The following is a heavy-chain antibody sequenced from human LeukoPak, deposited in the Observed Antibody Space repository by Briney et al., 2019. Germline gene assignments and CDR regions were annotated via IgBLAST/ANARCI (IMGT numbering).Heavy chain of an antibody. V-gene: IGHV3-23*01. CDR1: GFTFSSYA. Sequence: VGSLRLSCAASGFTFSSYAMSWVRQAPGKGLEWFSAISGSGGSTYYTDSVKGRFTISRDNSKNTLYLQMNSLRAEDTAVYYCAKSRGYYYDSSNYPNWFDPWGQGTLVTVSS. CDR2: ISGSGGST. D-gene: IGHD3-22*01. CDR3: AKSRGYYYDSSNYPNWFDP. J-gene: IGHJ5*02.